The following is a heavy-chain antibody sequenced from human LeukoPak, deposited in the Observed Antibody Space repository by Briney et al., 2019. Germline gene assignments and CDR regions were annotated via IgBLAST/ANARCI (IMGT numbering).Heavy chain of an antibody. CDR1: GGSLSSYY. J-gene: IGHJ4*02. V-gene: IGHV4-4*07. CDR2: IYTSGST. Sequence: PSETLSLTCTVSGGSLSSYYWCWIRQPPRKGREWIGRIYTSGSTNYNTSLKSGVTMSVDTSKNQFSLKLSSVTAADTAVYYCAREDYGGNWYYFDYWGQGTLVTVSS. CDR3: AREDYGGNWYYFDY. D-gene: IGHD4-23*01.